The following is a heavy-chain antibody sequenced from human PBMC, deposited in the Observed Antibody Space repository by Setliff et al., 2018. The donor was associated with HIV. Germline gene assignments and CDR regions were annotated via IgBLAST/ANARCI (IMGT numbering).Heavy chain of an antibody. CDR2: IHTSGNA. Sequence: SETLSLTCTVSGGSISSGTYFWSWIRQPAGKGLEWIGHIHTSGNANYNPSLNSRVTISVDTSENQFSLKLTSVTAADTAVYYCARLWLRGPPTWGQGTMVTVS. J-gene: IGHJ3*01. V-gene: IGHV4-61*09. CDR3: ARLWLRGPPT. CDR1: GGSISSGTYF. D-gene: IGHD5-12*01.